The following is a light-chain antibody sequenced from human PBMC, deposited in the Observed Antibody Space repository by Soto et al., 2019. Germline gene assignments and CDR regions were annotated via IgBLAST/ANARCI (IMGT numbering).Light chain of an antibody. V-gene: IGKV3-15*01. CDR1: QSVGGN. J-gene: IGKJ2*01. CDR3: QQYNNWPPSYT. Sequence: EMVMTQSPATLSVSPGERATLSCRASQSVGGNLAWYQQNPGQAPRLLIYGASTRAPGIPARFSGSGSGTEFTLTISSLHSEDFAVYYCQQYNNWPPSYTFGQGTKLEIK. CDR2: GAS.